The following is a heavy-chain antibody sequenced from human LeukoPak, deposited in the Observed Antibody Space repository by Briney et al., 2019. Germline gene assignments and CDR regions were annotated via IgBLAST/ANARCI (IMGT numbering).Heavy chain of an antibody. CDR3: ARGPSITIFGVVIPGEYFQH. V-gene: IGHV1-18*01. Sequence: ASVKVSCKASGYTFTSYGISWVRQAPGQGLEWMGWISAYNGNTNYAQKLQGRVTMTTDTSTSTAYMELRSLRSDDTAVYYCARGPSITIFGVVIPGEYFQHWGQGTLVTVSS. D-gene: IGHD3-3*01. CDR1: GYTFTSYG. J-gene: IGHJ1*01. CDR2: ISAYNGNT.